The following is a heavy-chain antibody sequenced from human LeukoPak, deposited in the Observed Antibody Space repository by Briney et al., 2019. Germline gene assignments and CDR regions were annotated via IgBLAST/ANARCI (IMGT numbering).Heavy chain of an antibody. CDR3: ARLSSSGYFRWVMDV. CDR1: GYSISSGYY. D-gene: IGHD3-22*01. CDR2: IYHSGST. Sequence: TTSETLSLTCTVSGYSISSGYYWGWIRQPPGQGLEWIGSIYHSGSTYYNPSLKSRVTISVDTSKNQFSLKLSSVTAADTAVYYCARLSSSGYFRWVMDVWGKGTTVTISS. V-gene: IGHV4-38-2*02. J-gene: IGHJ6*03.